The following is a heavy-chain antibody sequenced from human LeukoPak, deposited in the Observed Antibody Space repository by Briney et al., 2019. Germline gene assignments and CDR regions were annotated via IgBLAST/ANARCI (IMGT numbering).Heavy chain of an antibody. D-gene: IGHD4-11*01. Sequence: SETLSLTCTVSGGSISSSSYYWGWIRQPPGKGLEWIGSIYYSGSTYYNPSPKSRVTISVDTSKNQFSLKLSSVTAADTAVYYCARHGLQVDAFDIWGQGTMVTVSS. CDR2: IYYSGST. V-gene: IGHV4-39*01. CDR1: GGSISSSSYY. CDR3: ARHGLQVDAFDI. J-gene: IGHJ3*02.